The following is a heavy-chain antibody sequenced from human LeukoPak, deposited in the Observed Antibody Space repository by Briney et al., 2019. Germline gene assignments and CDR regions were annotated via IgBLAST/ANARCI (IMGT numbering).Heavy chain of an antibody. CDR3: ARESPYYYDSSDYYETDY. Sequence: ASVKVSCKASGYTFTSYAMNWVRQAPGQGLEWMGWINTNTGNPTYAQGFTGRFVFSLDTSVSTAYLQISGLKAEDTAVYYCARESPYYYDSSDYYETDYWGQGTLVTVSS. D-gene: IGHD3-22*01. CDR2: INTNTGNP. J-gene: IGHJ4*02. CDR1: GYTFTSYA. V-gene: IGHV7-4-1*02.